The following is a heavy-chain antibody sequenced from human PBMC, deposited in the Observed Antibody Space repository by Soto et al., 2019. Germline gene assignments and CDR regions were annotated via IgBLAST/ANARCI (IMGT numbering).Heavy chain of an antibody. D-gene: IGHD2-21*02. CDR3: ASRTTADFGVVVTGWFDP. Sequence: PSETLSLTCAVYGGSFSGYYWSWIRQPPGKGLEWLGEINHSGSTNYNPSLKSRVTISVDTSKNQFSLKLSSVTAADTAVYYCASRTTADFGVVVTGWFDPWGQGTLVTVSS. J-gene: IGHJ5*02. CDR2: INHSGST. V-gene: IGHV4-34*01. CDR1: GGSFSGYY.